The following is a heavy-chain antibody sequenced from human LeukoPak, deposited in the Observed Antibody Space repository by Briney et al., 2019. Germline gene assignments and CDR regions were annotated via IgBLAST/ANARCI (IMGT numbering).Heavy chain of an antibody. Sequence: GASVKVSCKASGYTFTGYYMHWVRQAPGQGLEWMGWINPNSGGTNYAQKFQGRVTMTRDTSISTAYMELSRLRSDDTAVYYCARDAEVLLWFGPHQEARFDPWGQGTLVTVSS. CDR3: ARDAEVLLWFGPHQEARFDP. CDR2: INPNSGGT. J-gene: IGHJ5*02. CDR1: GYTFTGYY. D-gene: IGHD3-10*01. V-gene: IGHV1-2*02.